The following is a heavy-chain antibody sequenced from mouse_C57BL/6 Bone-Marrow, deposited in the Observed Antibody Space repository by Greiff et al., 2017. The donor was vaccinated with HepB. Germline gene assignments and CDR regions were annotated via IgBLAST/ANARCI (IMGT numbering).Heavy chain of an antibody. CDR3: ARPPLDYYGSSYPAY. CDR1: GIDFSRYW. Sequence: EVKLLQSGGGLVQPGGSLKLSCAASGIDFSRYWMSWVRRAPGKGLEWIGEINPDSSTINYAPSLKDKFIISRDNAKNTLYLQMSKVRSEDTALYYCARPPLDYYGSSYPAYWGQGTLVTVSA. V-gene: IGHV4-1*01. D-gene: IGHD1-1*01. J-gene: IGHJ3*01. CDR2: INPDSSTI.